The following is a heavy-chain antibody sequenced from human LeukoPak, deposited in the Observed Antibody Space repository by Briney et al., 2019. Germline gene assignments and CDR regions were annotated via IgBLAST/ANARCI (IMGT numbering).Heavy chain of an antibody. J-gene: IGHJ4*02. Sequence: PGGSLRLSCAASGFTISNNYIRWLRQAPGKGLEWVSHIYSGGFTQFAGSVRGRFTMSRDSSKNTLYLQMNSLKTEDTAVYYCTTGVIVVATIPIDYWGQGTLVTVSS. V-gene: IGHV3-66*01. D-gene: IGHD3-22*01. CDR2: IYSGGFT. CDR1: GFTISNNY. CDR3: TTGVIVVATIPIDY.